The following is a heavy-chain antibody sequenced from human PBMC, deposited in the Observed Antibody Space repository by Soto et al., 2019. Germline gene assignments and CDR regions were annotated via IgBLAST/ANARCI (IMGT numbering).Heavy chain of an antibody. J-gene: IGHJ3*01. D-gene: IGHD6-13*01. CDR3: VREGSGWYARGSLDL. Sequence: LRLSCAASEFTFNTYAMNWVRQAPGKGLEWVSAISASGGSASYADSVQGRFIISRVNSKNTLYLQMNSLRAEDAAIYYCVREGSGWYARGSLDLWGRGTMVTVSS. CDR2: ISASGGSA. V-gene: IGHV3-23*01. CDR1: EFTFNTYA.